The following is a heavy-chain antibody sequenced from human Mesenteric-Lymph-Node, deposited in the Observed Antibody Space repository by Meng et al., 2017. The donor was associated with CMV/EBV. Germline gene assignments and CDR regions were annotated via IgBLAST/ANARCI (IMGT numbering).Heavy chain of an antibody. CDR3: ATYDSWSGYYDFQH. Sequence: ASVKVSCKASGYTFTGYYMHWVRQAPGQGLEWMGWINPNSGGTNYAQKFQGRVTMTRDTSISTAHMDLRSLRSDDTAVYYCATYDSWSGYYDFQHWGQGTLVTVSS. D-gene: IGHD3-3*01. CDR1: GYTFTGYY. CDR2: INPNSGGT. J-gene: IGHJ1*01. V-gene: IGHV1-2*02.